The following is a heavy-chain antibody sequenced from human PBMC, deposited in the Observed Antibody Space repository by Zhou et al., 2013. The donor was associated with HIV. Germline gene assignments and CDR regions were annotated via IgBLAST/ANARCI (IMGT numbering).Heavy chain of an antibody. V-gene: IGHV1-69*11. CDR1: GYVFTRHW. D-gene: IGHD3-22*01. Sequence: QVYLVQSGAEVKKPGASVKISCKASGYVFTRHWMHWARQAPGQGLEWMGRIIPILGTANYAQKFQGRVTINADESTSTAYMELSSLRFEDTAMYYCARGSYYDSSGYHYWGQGTLVTVSS. CDR2: IIPILGTA. CDR3: ARGSYYDSSGYHY. J-gene: IGHJ4*02.